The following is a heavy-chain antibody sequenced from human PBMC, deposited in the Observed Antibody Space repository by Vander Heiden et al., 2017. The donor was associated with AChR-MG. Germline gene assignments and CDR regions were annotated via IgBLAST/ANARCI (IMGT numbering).Heavy chain of an antibody. Sequence: QVQLVQSGAEVKKPGASVKVSCKASGYTFTSYDTNWVRKATGQGLEWMGWMNPNSGNTGYAQKFQGRVTMTRNTSISTAYMELSSLRSEDTAVYYCARSTGTPATIFGVVIRARVGMDVWGKGTTVTVSS. CDR2: MNPNSGNT. J-gene: IGHJ6*04. CDR1: GYTFTSYD. CDR3: ARSTGTPATIFGVVIRARVGMDV. V-gene: IGHV1-8*01. D-gene: IGHD3-3*01.